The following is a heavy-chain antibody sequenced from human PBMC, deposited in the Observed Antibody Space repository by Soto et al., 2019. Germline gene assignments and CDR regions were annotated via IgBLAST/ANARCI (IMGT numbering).Heavy chain of an antibody. Sequence: QVQLVQSGAEVKKPGSSVKVSCKASGDTFSSYSINWVRQAPGQGLEWMGEIIPIFGTANYAQKFQGRVTITADESTSTAYMELSRLRSEDTAVYYCARDGGRHSGGIDYWGQGTLVTVSS. CDR1: GDTFSSYS. CDR3: ARDGGRHSGGIDY. J-gene: IGHJ4*02. D-gene: IGHD1-26*01. V-gene: IGHV1-69*01. CDR2: IIPIFGTA.